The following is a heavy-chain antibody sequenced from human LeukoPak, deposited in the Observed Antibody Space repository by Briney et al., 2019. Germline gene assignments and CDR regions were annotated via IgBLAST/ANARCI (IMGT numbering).Heavy chain of an antibody. CDR1: GYTFTSYT. V-gene: IGHV1-3*01. J-gene: IGHJ4*02. CDR2: INAGSGNT. CDR3: ARDRSSGWTFDF. D-gene: IGHD6-19*01. Sequence: ASAKVSCKASGYTFTSYTIHWVRQAPGQRLEWMGWINAGSGNTKYSQKFQGRVTITRDTSASITYMELSSLRSEDTAVYYCARDRSSGWTFDFWGQGTLVTVSS.